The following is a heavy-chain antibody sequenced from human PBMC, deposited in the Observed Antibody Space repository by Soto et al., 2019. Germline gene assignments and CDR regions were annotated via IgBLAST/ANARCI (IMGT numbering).Heavy chain of an antibody. CDR3: AREIVVVPAAIRATLGWFDP. Sequence: QVQLVQSGAEVKNPGSSVKVSCKASGGTFSSYAISWVRQAPGQGLEWMGGIIPIFGTANYAQKFQGRVTITADESTSTAYMELSSLRSEDTAVYYCAREIVVVPAAIRATLGWFDPWGQGTLVTVSS. D-gene: IGHD2-2*02. CDR2: IIPIFGTA. V-gene: IGHV1-69*01. J-gene: IGHJ5*02. CDR1: GGTFSSYA.